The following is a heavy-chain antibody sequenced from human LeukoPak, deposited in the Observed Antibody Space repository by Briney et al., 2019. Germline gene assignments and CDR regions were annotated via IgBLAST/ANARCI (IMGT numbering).Heavy chain of an antibody. V-gene: IGHV4-59*01. J-gene: IGHJ1*01. CDR1: GGSISNFL. D-gene: IGHD4-17*01. Sequence: SETLSLPCTVSGGSISNFLWSWLRQPPGKELQWIGYIYYTGSTNYNPSLKSRVTISVDTSKNQFSLNLSSVTAADTAVYYCARGTVTTEYFLPWGQGTLVTVSS. CDR3: ARGTVTTEYFLP. CDR2: IYYTGST.